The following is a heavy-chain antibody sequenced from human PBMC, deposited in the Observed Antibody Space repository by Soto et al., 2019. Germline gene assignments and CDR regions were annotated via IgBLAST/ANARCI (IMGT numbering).Heavy chain of an antibody. Sequence: GGSLRLSCAASGFTFDDYGLSWVRQAPGKGLEWVSGINWNGGSTRYVDSVKGRFTISRDNAKNSLYLQMNSLRAEDTALYYCASGIVGATTYGMDVWGQGTTVTVSS. CDR3: ASGIVGATTYGMDV. V-gene: IGHV3-20*04. J-gene: IGHJ6*02. D-gene: IGHD1-26*01. CDR2: INWNGGST. CDR1: GFTFDDYG.